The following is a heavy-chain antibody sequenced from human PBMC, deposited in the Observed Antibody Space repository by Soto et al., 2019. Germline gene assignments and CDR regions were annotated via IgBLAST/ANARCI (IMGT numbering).Heavy chain of an antibody. CDR1: GDSLNSGSFF. J-gene: IGHJ4*02. Sequence: QLQLQESGPGLVKPSETLSLTCTVSGDSLNSGSFFWGWIRQPPGKGLEWIGHIYFTGTTSYSPSIKSRVTMFVDTSKNKFSLRLTSVTAADTAVYYCVRRGAVAGSQFDFWGQGTLVNVSS. D-gene: IGHD6-19*01. CDR2: IYFTGTT. V-gene: IGHV4-39*01. CDR3: VRRGAVAGSQFDF.